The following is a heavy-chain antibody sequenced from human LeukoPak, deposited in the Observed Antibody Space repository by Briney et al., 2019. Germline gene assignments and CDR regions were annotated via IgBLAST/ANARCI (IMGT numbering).Heavy chain of an antibody. Sequence: ASVKVSCKASGYTFTSYGISWVRQAPGQGLEWMGWISAYNGNTNYAQKLQGRVTMTTDTSTSTAYMELRSLRSDDTAVYYCAGDDTRPGYDSSGPDVWGQGTMVTVSS. CDR3: AGDDTRPGYDSSGPDV. D-gene: IGHD3-22*01. CDR2: ISAYNGNT. CDR1: GYTFTSYG. V-gene: IGHV1-18*01. J-gene: IGHJ3*01.